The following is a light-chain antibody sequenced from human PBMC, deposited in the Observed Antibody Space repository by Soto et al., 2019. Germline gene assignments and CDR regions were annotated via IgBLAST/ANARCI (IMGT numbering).Light chain of an antibody. J-gene: IGLJ2*01. CDR1: SSDVGGYNY. V-gene: IGLV2-8*01. CDR2: EVS. CDR3: GSYADSNTGL. Sequence: QSVLTQPPSASGSPGQSVTISCTGTSSDVGGYNYVSWYQQHPGKAPKLIIYEVSKRPSGVPDRFSGSKSGNTASLTVSGLQAEDEADYYCGSYADSNTGLFGGGTKLTVL.